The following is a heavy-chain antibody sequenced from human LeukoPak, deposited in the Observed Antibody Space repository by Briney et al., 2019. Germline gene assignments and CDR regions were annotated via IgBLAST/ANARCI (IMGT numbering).Heavy chain of an antibody. CDR2: IYYSGST. CDR3: ASWGAGTAYYFDY. J-gene: IGHJ4*02. D-gene: IGHD1-1*01. V-gene: IGHV4-61*08. CDR1: GGSISSGGYS. Sequence: SETLSLTCAVSGGSISSGGYSWSWIRQPPGKGLEWIGYIYYSGSTNYNPSLKSRVTISVDTSKNQFSLKLSSVTAADTAVYYCASWGAGTAYYFDYWGQGTLVTVSS.